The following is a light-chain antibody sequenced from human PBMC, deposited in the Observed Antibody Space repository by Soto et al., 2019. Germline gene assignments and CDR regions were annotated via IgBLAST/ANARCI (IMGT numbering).Light chain of an antibody. V-gene: IGLV2-14*01. Sequence: QSVVTQPASVSGSPGQSITISCTGTSSDIGGYNYVSWYQQPPGKAPRVVIYEVSNRPLGVSNRFSASKSGNTASLTISGLQAEDEADYFCSSYRSNITFGVFGTGTKLTVL. CDR3: SSYRSNITFGV. J-gene: IGLJ1*01. CDR1: SSDIGGYNY. CDR2: EVS.